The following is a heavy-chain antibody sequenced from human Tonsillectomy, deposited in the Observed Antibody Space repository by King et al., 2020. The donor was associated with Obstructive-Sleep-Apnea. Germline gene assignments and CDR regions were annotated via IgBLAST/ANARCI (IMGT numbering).Heavy chain of an antibody. D-gene: IGHD3-22*01. V-gene: IGHV3-30*04. CDR2: ISYDGSNK. J-gene: IGHJ2*01. CDR1: GFTFSSYA. CDR3: AREGMRGVIVAPTGYFDL. Sequence: VQLVESGGGVVQPGRSLRLSCAASGFTFSSYAMHWVRQAPGKGLEWVAVISYDGSNKYYADSVKGRFTISRDNSKNTLYLQMNSLRAEDTAVYYCAREGMRGVIVAPTGYFDLWGRGTLVTVSS.